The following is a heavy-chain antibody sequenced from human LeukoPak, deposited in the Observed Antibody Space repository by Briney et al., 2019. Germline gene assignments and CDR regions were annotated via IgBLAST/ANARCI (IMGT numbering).Heavy chain of an antibody. V-gene: IGHV3-15*01. J-gene: IGHJ4*02. D-gene: IGHD1-26*01. CDR1: GFPFSNAW. CDR3: TTGSGML. Sequence: GSLGLSFAASGFPFSNAWMSWVRPAPGKGLEWVGRIKTNTDGGTADYAAPVQGRFTISRDDSKDTLYLQMNSLKTEDTAMYYCTTGSGMLWGQGTLVSVSS. CDR2: IKTNTDGGTA.